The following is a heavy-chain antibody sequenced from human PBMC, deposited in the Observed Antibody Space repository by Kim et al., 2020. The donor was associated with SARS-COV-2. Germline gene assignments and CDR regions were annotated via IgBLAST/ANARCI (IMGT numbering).Heavy chain of an antibody. CDR1: GFTFSSYS. V-gene: IGHV3-21*01. D-gene: IGHD1-26*01. CDR3: ARSAWALLPFDY. Sequence: GESLRLSCAASGFTFSSYSMNWVRQAPGKGLEWVSSISSSSSYIYYADSVKGRFTISRDNAKNSLYLQMNSLRAEDTAVYYCARSAWALLPFDYWGQGTLVTVSS. J-gene: IGHJ4*02. CDR2: ISSSSSYI.